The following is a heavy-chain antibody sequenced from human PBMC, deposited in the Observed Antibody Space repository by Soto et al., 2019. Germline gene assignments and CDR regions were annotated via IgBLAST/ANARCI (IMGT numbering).Heavy chain of an antibody. D-gene: IGHD3-3*01. J-gene: IGHJ6*02. CDR1: GYSFTSYW. V-gene: IGHV5-51*01. CDR3: ARQNDDFWSGYQKTLGYYSMDV. CDR2: IYPGDSDT. Sequence: GESLKISCKGSGYSFTSYWIGWVRQMPGKGLEWMGIIYPGDSDTRYSPSFQGQVTISADKSISTAYLQWSSLKASDTAMYYCARQNDDFWSGYQKTLGYYSMDVWGQGTTVTVSS.